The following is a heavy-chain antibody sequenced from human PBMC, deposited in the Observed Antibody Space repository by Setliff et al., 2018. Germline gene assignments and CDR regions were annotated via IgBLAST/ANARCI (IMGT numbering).Heavy chain of an antibody. CDR3: ATEKFPGDWGDY. Sequence: GASVKVSCKASGYTFTSYGFSWVRQAPGQGLEWMGWISVYNGKTEYAQKFQGRVTMTTDTSTRTAYMEVTSLRSDDTAVYYCATEKFPGDWGDYWGQGTLVTVSS. J-gene: IGHJ4*02. CDR2: ISVYNGKT. D-gene: IGHD2-21*01. CDR1: GYTFTSYG. V-gene: IGHV1-18*01.